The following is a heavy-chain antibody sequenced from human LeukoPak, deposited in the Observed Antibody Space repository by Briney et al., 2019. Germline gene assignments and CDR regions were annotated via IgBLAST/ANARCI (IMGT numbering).Heavy chain of an antibody. CDR2: ISGSGGRT. CDR3: AKVSRGEPSDY. D-gene: IGHD4-17*01. J-gene: IGHJ4*02. V-gene: IGHV3-23*01. Sequence: PGGSLRLSCAASGFTFSAYWMYWVRQAPGKGLEWVSAISGSGGRTHYADSVKGRFTISRDNSKNTLYLQMNSLRAEDTAVYYCAKVSRGEPSDYWGQGTLVTVSS. CDR1: GFTFSAYW.